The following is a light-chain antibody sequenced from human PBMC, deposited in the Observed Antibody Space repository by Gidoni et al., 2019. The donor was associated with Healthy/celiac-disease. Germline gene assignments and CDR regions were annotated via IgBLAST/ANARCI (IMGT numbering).Light chain of an antibody. J-gene: IGKJ1*01. CDR2: AAS. CDR1: QSISSY. CDR3: QQSYSTPPWT. Sequence: DIQMTQSPSSLSASVGDRVTITCRASQSISSYLNWYQQKPGKAPKLLIYAASNLQSGVPSRFSGSGSGTDFTLTISSLQPEDCATYYCQQSYSTPPWTFGQGTKVEIK. V-gene: IGKV1-39*01.